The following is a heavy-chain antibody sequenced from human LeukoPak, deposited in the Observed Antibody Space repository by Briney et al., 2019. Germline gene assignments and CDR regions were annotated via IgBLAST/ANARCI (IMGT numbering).Heavy chain of an antibody. CDR3: AKDGPLPYTSTSFGRHFLEY. D-gene: IGHD6-13*01. V-gene: IGHV3-30*18. Sequence: PGRSLRLSCAASGFTFSDYGMHWARPAPGKGLEWVAHISHDGSSQNYADSVQGRFTISRDNSKNTVDLQMNSLRAEDTAVYYCAKDGPLPYTSTSFGRHFLEYWGQGTLVTVSS. CDR1: GFTFSDYG. CDR2: ISHDGSSQ. J-gene: IGHJ4*02.